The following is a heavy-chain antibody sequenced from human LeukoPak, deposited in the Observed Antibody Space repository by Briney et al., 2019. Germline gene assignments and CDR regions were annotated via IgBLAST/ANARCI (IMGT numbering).Heavy chain of an antibody. Sequence: ASVKVSCKASGGTFSSYAISWVRQAPGQGLEWMGGIIPIFGTANYAQKFQGRVTITADESTSTAYMELSSLRSEDTAVYYCARVSYYDSSGYSPFGYWGQGTLVTVSS. CDR1: GGTFSSYA. CDR2: IIPIFGTA. D-gene: IGHD3-22*01. J-gene: IGHJ4*02. V-gene: IGHV1-69*01. CDR3: ARVSYYDSSGYSPFGY.